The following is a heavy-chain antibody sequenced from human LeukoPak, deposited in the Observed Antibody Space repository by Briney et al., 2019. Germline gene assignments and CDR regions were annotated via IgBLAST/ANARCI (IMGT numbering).Heavy chain of an antibody. V-gene: IGHV3-33*01. CDR3: ARDSRITFGGVIVIGY. CDR2: IWYDGSNK. J-gene: IGHJ4*02. Sequence: GGSLRLSCAASGFTFSSYGMHWVRQAPGKGLEWVAVIWYDGSNKYYADSVKGRFTISRDNSKNTLYLQMNSLRAEDTAVYYCARDSRITFGGVIVIGYWGQGTLVTVSS. CDR1: GFTFSSYG. D-gene: IGHD3-16*02.